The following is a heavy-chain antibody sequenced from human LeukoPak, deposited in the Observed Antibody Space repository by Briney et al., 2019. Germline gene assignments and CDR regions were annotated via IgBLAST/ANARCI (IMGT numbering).Heavy chain of an antibody. Sequence: GGSLRLSCAASGFTFSSYAMSWVRQAPGKGLEWVSAISGSGGSTYYADSVKGRFTISRDNSKNTLYLQMNSLRAEDTAVYYCAKDLFGEDYYYSMDVWGQGTTVTVSS. CDR1: GFTFSSYA. D-gene: IGHD3-16*01. J-gene: IGHJ6*02. CDR3: AKDLFGEDYYYSMDV. V-gene: IGHV3-23*01. CDR2: ISGSGGST.